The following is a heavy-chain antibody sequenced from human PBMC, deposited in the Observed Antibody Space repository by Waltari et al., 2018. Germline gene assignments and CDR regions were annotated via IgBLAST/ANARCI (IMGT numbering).Heavy chain of an antibody. CDR2: INPNSGGT. CDR1: GYTFTGYY. Sequence: QVQLVQSGAEVKKPGASVKVSCKASGYTFTGYYMPWVRQAPGPGLEWMGWINPNSGGTNYAQKFQGRVTMTRDTSISTAYMELSRLRSDDTAMYYCAPTLLTMVRGVNDLPDYWGQGTLVTVSS. D-gene: IGHD3-10*01. J-gene: IGHJ4*02. V-gene: IGHV1-2*02. CDR3: APTLLTMVRGVNDLPDY.